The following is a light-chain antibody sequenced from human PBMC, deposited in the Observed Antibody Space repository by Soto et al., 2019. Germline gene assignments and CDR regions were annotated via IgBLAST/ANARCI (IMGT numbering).Light chain of an antibody. CDR2: DVT. CDR3: CSYAGSNTLL. Sequence: QSALTQPRSVSGSPGQSVTISCTGTSSDVGTYNYVSWHQQHPGKAPKLMIYDVTKRPSGVPDRFSGSKSGNTASLTISGLQADDEADYYCCSYAGSNTLLFGGGTKLTVL. J-gene: IGLJ2*01. V-gene: IGLV2-11*01. CDR1: SSDVGTYNY.